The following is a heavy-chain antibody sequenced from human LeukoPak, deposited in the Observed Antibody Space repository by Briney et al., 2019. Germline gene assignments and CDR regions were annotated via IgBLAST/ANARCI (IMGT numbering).Heavy chain of an antibody. CDR1: GVTFSNSF. V-gene: IGHV3-30*18. CDR2: ISYDGSTK. Sequence: PGRSLRLSCTASGVTFSNSFMHWVRQAPGKGLEWVAIISYDGSTKNYADSVKGRFTISRDNSKNTLYLQMNSLRAEDTAVYYCTNGDYVSGDAFSRLAPYKKYYDMDVWGQGTTVTVSS. CDR3: TNGDYVSGDAFSRLAPYKKYYDMDV. J-gene: IGHJ6*02. D-gene: IGHD3-10*01.